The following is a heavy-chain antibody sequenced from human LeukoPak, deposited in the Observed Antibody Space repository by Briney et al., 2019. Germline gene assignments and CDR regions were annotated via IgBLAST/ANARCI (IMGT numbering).Heavy chain of an antibody. CDR3: AVYYDFLSGYYKARDGGPLDYYYGMDV. J-gene: IGHJ6*02. Sequence: ASVKVSCKASGYTFTGYYMRWVRQAPGQGLEWMGWINPNIGGTNYAQKFQGGFTMTRATSISTAYMERSRLRSDATALYYCAVYYDFLSGYYKARDGGPLDYYYGMDVWGQGTPVTVSS. CDR2: INPNIGGT. CDR1: GYTFTGYY. D-gene: IGHD3-3*01. V-gene: IGHV1-2*02.